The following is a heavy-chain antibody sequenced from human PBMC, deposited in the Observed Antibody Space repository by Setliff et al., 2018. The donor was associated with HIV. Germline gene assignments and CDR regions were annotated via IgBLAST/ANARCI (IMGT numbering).Heavy chain of an antibody. D-gene: IGHD2-15*01. Sequence: GGSLRLSCAASGFTFSSYAMHWVRQAPGKGLEWVAVISYDGSNKYYADSVKGRFTISRDNSKNTLYLQKNSLRPEDTAVYYCARDGERVVIVAGSDYYYYMDVWGKGTTVTVSS. CDR1: GFTFSSYA. CDR3: ARDGERVVIVAGSDYYYYMDV. V-gene: IGHV3-30*04. J-gene: IGHJ6*03. CDR2: ISYDGSNK.